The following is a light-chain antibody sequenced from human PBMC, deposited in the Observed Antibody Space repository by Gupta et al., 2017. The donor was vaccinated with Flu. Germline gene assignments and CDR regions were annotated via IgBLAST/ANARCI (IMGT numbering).Light chain of an antibody. Sequence: SCTGTSSDVGAYKYVSWYQHHPEHPDRVPKLLIYDVSNRPSGVANRFSGSKSGNTASMTISGLQAEDEADYYCISYTNVPSYVFGTGTKVTVL. J-gene: IGLJ1*01. CDR1: SSDVGAYKY. V-gene: IGLV2-14*04. CDR3: ISYTNVPSYV. CDR2: DVS.